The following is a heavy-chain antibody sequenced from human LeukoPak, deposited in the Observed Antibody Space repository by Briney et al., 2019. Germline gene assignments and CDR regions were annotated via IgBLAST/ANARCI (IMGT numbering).Heavy chain of an antibody. D-gene: IGHD1-26*01. CDR3: TRVPVGTTGLFDA. V-gene: IGHV3-74*01. CDR2: SSPDGSGA. J-gene: IGHJ4*02. CDR1: GFTFSGYW. Sequence: GGSLGLSCTGSGFTFSGYWMHWVRQAPGKGLVWVSRSSPDGSGAIYADSVKGRFTISRDNAKNTLYLQMNSLRPEDTAMYYCTRVPVGTTGLFDAWGQGTLATVSS.